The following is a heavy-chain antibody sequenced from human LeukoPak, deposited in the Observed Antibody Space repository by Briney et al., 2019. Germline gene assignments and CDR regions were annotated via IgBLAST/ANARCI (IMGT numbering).Heavy chain of an antibody. V-gene: IGHV3-15*01. CDR2: VKSESDGGTA. Sequence: GGSLRLSCAASGXTFSGSAMHWVRQAPGRGLEWVGLVKSESDGGTAVYAAPVKGRFTISRDDSKNTLYLQMNSLKTEDTAVYYCATGYGSGNACDYWGQGTLVTVSS. J-gene: IGHJ4*02. CDR3: ATGYGSGNACDY. CDR1: GXTFSGSA. D-gene: IGHD3-10*01.